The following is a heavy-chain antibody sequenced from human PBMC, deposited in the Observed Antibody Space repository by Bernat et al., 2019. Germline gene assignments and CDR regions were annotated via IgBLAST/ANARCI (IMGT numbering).Heavy chain of an antibody. J-gene: IGHJ6*02. V-gene: IGHV3-15*07. CDR1: GFTFSNAW. CDR2: IKSKTDGGTT. Sequence: EVQLVESGGGLVKPGGSLRLSCAASGFTFSNAWMNWVRQAPGKGLEWVGRIKSKTDGGTTDYAAPVKGRFTISRDDSKNTLYLQMNSLKTEDTAVYYCTTDLAAADHYYYYGMDVWGQGTTVTVSS. D-gene: IGHD6-13*01. CDR3: TTDLAAADHYYYYGMDV.